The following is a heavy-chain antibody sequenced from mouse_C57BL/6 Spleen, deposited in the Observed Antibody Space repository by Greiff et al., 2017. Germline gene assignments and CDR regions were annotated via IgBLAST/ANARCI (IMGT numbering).Heavy chain of an antibody. CDR3: ARHALIGNYYAMDY. CDR2: IWSDGST. CDR1: GFSLTSYG. Sequence: QVQLQQSGPGLVAPSQSLSITCTVSGFSLTSYGVHWVRQPPGTGLEWLVVIWSDGSTTYNSALKSRLSISKDNSKSQVFLKMNSLQTDDTAMYYCARHALIGNYYAMDYWGQGTSVTVSS. D-gene: IGHD2-1*01. V-gene: IGHV2-6-1*01. J-gene: IGHJ4*01.